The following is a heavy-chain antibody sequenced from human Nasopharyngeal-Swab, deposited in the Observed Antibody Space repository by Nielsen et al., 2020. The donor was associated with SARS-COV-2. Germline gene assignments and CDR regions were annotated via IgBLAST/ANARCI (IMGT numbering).Heavy chain of an antibody. CDR2: MNPNSGNT. CDR3: ARGGYGDYLGYYYYMDV. J-gene: IGHJ6*03. CDR1: GYTFTSYD. Sequence: ASVKVSCKASGYTFTSYDINWVRQATGQGPEWMGWMNPNSGNTGYAQKFQGRVTMTGNTSISTAYMELSSLRSEDTAVYYCARGGYGDYLGYYYYMDVWGKGTTVTVSS. D-gene: IGHD4-17*01. V-gene: IGHV1-8*01.